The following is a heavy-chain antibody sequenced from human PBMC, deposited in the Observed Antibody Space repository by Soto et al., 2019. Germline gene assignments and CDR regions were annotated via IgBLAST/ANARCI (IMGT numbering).Heavy chain of an antibody. D-gene: IGHD3-22*01. CDR1: GFTFSSYA. J-gene: IGHJ4*02. Sequence: GGSLRLSCAASGFTFSSYAMSWVRQAPGKGLEWVSAISGSGGSTYYADSVKGRFTISRDNAKNTLYLQMNSLRAEDTAVYYCAKWLSYYDSRGYPYWGQGTLVTVSS. CDR3: AKWLSYYDSRGYPY. CDR2: ISGSGGST. V-gene: IGHV3-23*01.